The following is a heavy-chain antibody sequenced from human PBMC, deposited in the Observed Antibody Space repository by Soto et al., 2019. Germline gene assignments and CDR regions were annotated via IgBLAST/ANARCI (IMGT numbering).Heavy chain of an antibody. Sequence: PSETLSLTCAVYGGSFSGYYWSWIRQPPGKGLEWIGEINHSGSTNYNPSLKSRVTISVDTSKNQFSLKLSSVTAADTAVYYCARGLSTGVDYWGQGTLVTVSS. CDR2: INHSGST. V-gene: IGHV4-34*01. CDR1: GGSFSGYY. CDR3: ARGLSTGVDY. J-gene: IGHJ4*02. D-gene: IGHD6-13*01.